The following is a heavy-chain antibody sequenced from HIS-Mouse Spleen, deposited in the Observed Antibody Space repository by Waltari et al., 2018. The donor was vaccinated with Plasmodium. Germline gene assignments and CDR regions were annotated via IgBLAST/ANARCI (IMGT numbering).Heavy chain of an antibody. J-gene: IGHJ4*02. D-gene: IGHD3-3*01. Sequence: QLQLQESGPGLVKPSETLSLTCTVSGGSISSSSYYWGWIRQPPGKGLEGIGSIYYSGSTYYHPSLKSRVTISVDTSKTQFSLKLSSVTAADTAVYYCARQLAYYDFWSGYSRGYYFDYWGQGTLVTVSS. CDR2: IYYSGST. V-gene: IGHV4-39*01. CDR1: GGSISSSSYY. CDR3: ARQLAYYDFWSGYSRGYYFDY.